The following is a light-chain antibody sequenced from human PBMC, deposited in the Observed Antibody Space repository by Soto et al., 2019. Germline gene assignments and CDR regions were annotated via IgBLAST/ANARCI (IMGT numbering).Light chain of an antibody. CDR2: GNS. J-gene: IGLJ2*01. CDR1: SSNIGAGYD. CDR3: QSYDSSLSGYVV. V-gene: IGLV1-40*01. Sequence: QSALTQPPSVSGAPGQRVTISCTGSSSNIGAGYDVHWYQQLPGTPPKLLIYGNSNRPSGVPDRISGSKSGTSASLAITGLQAEDEADYYCQSYDSSLSGYVVFGGGTQLTVL.